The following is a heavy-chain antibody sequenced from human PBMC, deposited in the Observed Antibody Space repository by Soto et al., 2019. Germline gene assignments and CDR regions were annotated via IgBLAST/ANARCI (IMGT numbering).Heavy chain of an antibody. CDR2: IIPIFGTA. CDR1: GGTFSSYA. D-gene: IGHD2-2*01. J-gene: IGHJ4*02. CDR3: ARDKGSPADIVLVPAFYNWFFN. Sequence: ASVKVSCKASGGTFSSYAISWVRQAPGQGLEWMGGIIPIFGTANYAQKFQGRVTITADESTSTAYMELSSLRSEDTAVYYCARDKGSPADIVLVPAFYNWFFNWGRGTLVTVSS. V-gene: IGHV1-69*13.